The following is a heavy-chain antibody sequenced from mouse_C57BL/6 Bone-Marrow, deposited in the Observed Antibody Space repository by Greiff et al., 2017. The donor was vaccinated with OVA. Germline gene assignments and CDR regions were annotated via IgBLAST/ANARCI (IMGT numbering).Heavy chain of an antibody. CDR3: ALYYGSPYWYFDV. D-gene: IGHD1-1*01. J-gene: IGHJ1*03. CDR1: GYTFTSYW. CDR2: IHPNSGST. V-gene: IGHV1-64*01. Sequence: QVQLQQPGAELVKPGASVKLSCKASGYTFTSYWMHWVKQRPGQGLEWIGMIHPNSGSTNYNEKFKSKATLTVDKSSSTAYMQLSSLTSEDSAVYYCALYYGSPYWYFDVWGTGTTVTVS.